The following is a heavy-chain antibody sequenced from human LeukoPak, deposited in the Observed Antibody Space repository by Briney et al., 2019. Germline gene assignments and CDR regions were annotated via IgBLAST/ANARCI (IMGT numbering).Heavy chain of an antibody. D-gene: IGHD3-10*01. CDR3: ARDYQYYASGSSKKAFDY. Sequence: ASVTVSFKPSGYTFTTYGISWVGQAPGQGVEWMGWINTYSGDTNYAQKLQGRVTMTTDTSTSTAYMELGSLRSDATAMYYCARDYQYYASGSSKKAFDYWGQGTLVTVSS. CDR1: GYTFTTYG. V-gene: IGHV1-18*01. J-gene: IGHJ4*02. CDR2: INTYSGDT.